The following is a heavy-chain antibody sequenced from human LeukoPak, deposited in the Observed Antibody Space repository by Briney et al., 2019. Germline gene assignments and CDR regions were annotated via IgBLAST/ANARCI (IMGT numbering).Heavy chain of an antibody. CDR3: ARDQDVNVWGWHYDSPEVGAFDI. J-gene: IGHJ3*02. D-gene: IGHD3-22*01. CDR1: GFTFSSYA. CDR2: IRSDGSNK. Sequence: GGSLRLSCAASGFTFSSYAMSWVRQAPGKGLEWVAFIRSDGSNKSYADSVKGRFTISRDNAKNSLYLQMNSLRAEDTAVYYCARDQDVNVWGWHYDSPEVGAFDIWGQGTMVTVSS. V-gene: IGHV3-30*02.